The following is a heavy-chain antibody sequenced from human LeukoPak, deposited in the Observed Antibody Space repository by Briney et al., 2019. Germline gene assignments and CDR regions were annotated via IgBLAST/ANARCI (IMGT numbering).Heavy chain of an antibody. CDR1: GFTFSSYW. V-gene: IGHV3-74*01. J-gene: IGHJ4*02. D-gene: IGHD3-22*01. CDR3: ASLTNYYYDSSGAIDY. Sequence: GGSLRLSCAASGFTFSSYWTHWVRQAPGKGLVWVSRINSDGSSTSYADSVKGRFTISRDNAKNTLYLQMNSLRAEDTAVYYCASLTNYYYDSSGAIDYWGQGTLVTVSS. CDR2: INSDGSST.